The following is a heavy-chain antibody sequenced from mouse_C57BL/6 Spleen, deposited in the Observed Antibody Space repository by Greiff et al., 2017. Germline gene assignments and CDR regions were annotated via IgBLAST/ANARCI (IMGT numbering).Heavy chain of an antibody. CDR2: IDPSDSYT. Sequence: QVQLQQPGAELVLPGASVKLSCKASGYTFTSYWMHLVKQRPGQGLEWIGEIDPSDSYTNYNHKFKCRSTVTVDKSSSTAYMQLSSLTSEDSAVYYCASRAGTTMVTYLDYWGQGTTLTVSS. CDR1: GYTFTSYW. D-gene: IGHD2-1*01. CDR3: ASRAGTTMVTYLDY. V-gene: IGHV1-69*01. J-gene: IGHJ2*01.